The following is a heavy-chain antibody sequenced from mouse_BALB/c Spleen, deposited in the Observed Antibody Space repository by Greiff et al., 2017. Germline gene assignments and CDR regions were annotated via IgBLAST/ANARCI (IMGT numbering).Heavy chain of an antibody. CDR2: ISYDGSN. V-gene: IGHV3-6*02. Sequence: EVQLQQSGPGLVKPSQSLSLTCSVTGYSITSGYYWYWIRQFPGNKLEWMGYISYDGSNNYNPSLKNRISITRDTSKNQFILKLNSVTTEDTATYYCARDLITTVGYFDYWGQGTTLTVSS. CDR3: ARDLITTVGYFDY. J-gene: IGHJ2*01. D-gene: IGHD1-1*01. CDR1: GYSITSGYY.